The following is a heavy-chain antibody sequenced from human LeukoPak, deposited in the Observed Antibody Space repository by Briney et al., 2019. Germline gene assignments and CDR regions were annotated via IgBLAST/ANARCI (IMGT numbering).Heavy chain of an antibody. Sequence: ASVKVSCKASGYTFTGYYMHWVRQAPGQGLEWMGWINPNSGGTNYAQKFQGWVTMTRDTSISTAYMELSRLRSDDTAVYYCARGPPVPPRGLYYYYYGMDVWGQGTTVTVSS. V-gene: IGHV1-2*04. CDR2: INPNSGGT. D-gene: IGHD2-2*01. CDR3: ARGPPVPPRGLYYYYYGMDV. CDR1: GYTFTGYY. J-gene: IGHJ6*02.